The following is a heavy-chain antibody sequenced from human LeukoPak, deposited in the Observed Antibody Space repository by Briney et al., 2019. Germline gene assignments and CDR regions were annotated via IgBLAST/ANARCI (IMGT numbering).Heavy chain of an antibody. J-gene: IGHJ4*02. CDR1: GFTFSSYW. CDR2: IKEDGSET. Sequence: GGSLRLSCAASGFTFSSYWMSWVRQAPGKGLECLANIKEDGSETYYADSVKGRFTISRDNPKNLLFLQINSLRVEDTAVYYCARETPRRGETRDGYRWGQGTLVTVSS. D-gene: IGHD5-24*01. V-gene: IGHV3-7*01. CDR3: ARETPRRGETRDGYR.